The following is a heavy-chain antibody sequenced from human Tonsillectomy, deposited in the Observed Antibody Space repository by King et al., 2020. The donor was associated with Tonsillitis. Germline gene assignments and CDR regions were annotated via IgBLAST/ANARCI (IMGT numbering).Heavy chain of an antibody. CDR3: AREIFDILTGYPLRYYYYGMDV. D-gene: IGHD3-9*01. V-gene: IGHV1-18*04. CDR2: ISAYNGNT. J-gene: IGHJ6*02. CDR1: GYTFTSYG. Sequence: QLVQSGAEVKKPGASVKVSCKASGYTFTSYGISWVRQAPGQGLEWMGWISAYNGNTNYAQKLQGRVTMTTDTSTSTAYMELRSLRSEDTAVYYCAREIFDILTGYPLRYYYYGMDVWGQGTTVTVSS.